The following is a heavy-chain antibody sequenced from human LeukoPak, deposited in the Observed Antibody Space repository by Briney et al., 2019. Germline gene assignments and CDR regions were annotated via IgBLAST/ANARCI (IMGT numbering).Heavy chain of an antibody. D-gene: IGHD3-9*01. Sequence: GRSLRLSCAASGFTFSSYGMHWVRQAPGKGLEWVAVISYDGSNKYYADSVKGRFTISRDNSKNTLYLQMNSLRAEDTAVYYCASPSPDILTGYPAPDYWGQGTLVTVSS. J-gene: IGHJ4*02. CDR3: ASPSPDILTGYPAPDY. CDR2: ISYDGSNK. V-gene: IGHV3-30*03. CDR1: GFTFSSYG.